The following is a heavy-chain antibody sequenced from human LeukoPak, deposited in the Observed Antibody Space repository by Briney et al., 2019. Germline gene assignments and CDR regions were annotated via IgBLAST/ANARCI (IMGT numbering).Heavy chain of an antibody. D-gene: IGHD3-22*01. CDR1: GFTFSSYS. V-gene: IGHV3-21*01. CDR3: AKDYSDSSGYFRVPHVFDF. CDR2: ISSSSSYI. J-gene: IGHJ4*02. Sequence: PGGSLRLSCAASGFTFSSYSMNWVRQAPGKGLEWVSSISSSSSYIYYADSVKGRFTNSRDNAKNSLYLQMNSLRAEDTAVYYCAKDYSDSSGYFRVPHVFDFWGQGTLVTVSS.